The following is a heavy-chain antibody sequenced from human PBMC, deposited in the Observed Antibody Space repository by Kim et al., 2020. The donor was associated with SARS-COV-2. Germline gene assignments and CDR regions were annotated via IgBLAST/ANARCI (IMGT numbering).Heavy chain of an antibody. CDR1: GFTFSSYS. CDR3: ASSPHWFGELLCYY. D-gene: IGHD3-10*01. J-gene: IGHJ4*02. V-gene: IGHV3-21*01. Sequence: GGSLRLSCAASGFTFSSYSMNWVRQAPGKGLEWVSSISSSSSYIYYADSVKGRFTISRDNAKNSLYLQMNSLRAEDTAVYYCASSPHWFGELLCYYWGQGTLVTVSS. CDR2: ISSSSSYI.